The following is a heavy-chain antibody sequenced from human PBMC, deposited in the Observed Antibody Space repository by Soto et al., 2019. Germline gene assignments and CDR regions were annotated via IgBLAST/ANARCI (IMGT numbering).Heavy chain of an antibody. D-gene: IGHD3-10*01. Sequence: SETLSLTCDVSGDTISTGGYTWAWIRQPPGEALEWIGHTYHSGNPNYNPPLKSRVTISRDRSKNQLSLKLTSVTAADTAVYYCARDYLRALDYWGHGTLVTVSS. CDR3: ARDYLRALDY. V-gene: IGHV4-30-2*01. J-gene: IGHJ4*01. CDR2: TYHSGNP. CDR1: GDTISTGGYT.